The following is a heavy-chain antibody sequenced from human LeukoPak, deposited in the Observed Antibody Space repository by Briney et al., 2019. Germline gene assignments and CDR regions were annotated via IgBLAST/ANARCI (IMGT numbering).Heavy chain of an antibody. D-gene: IGHD3-9*01. CDR1: GFTLTNYA. J-gene: IGHJ6*03. V-gene: IGHV3-30*04. Sequence: GRSLRLSCAVSGFTLTNYAVHWVRQAPGKGLEWLAVMSNDGKNKYLADSVKGRFSVSRDISKDTLYLQMGSLRAEDTAVYYCAREGHSDLLTGYSPVEYYYYMDVWGKGTTVTVSS. CDR2: MSNDGKNK. CDR3: AREGHSDLLTGYSPVEYYYYMDV.